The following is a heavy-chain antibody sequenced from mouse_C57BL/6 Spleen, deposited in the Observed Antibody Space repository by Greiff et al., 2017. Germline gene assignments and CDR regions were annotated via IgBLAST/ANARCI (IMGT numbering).Heavy chain of an antibody. CDR3: ARGVYSNYEYFDY. CDR1: GYAFSSYW. CDR2: IYPGDGDT. J-gene: IGHJ2*01. Sequence: VQGVESGAELVKPGASVKISCKASGYAFSSYWMNWVKQRPGKGLEWIGQIYPGDGDTNYNGKFKGKATLTADKSSSTAYMQLSSLTSEDSAVYFCARGVYSNYEYFDYWGQGTTLTVSS. D-gene: IGHD2-5*01. V-gene: IGHV1-80*01.